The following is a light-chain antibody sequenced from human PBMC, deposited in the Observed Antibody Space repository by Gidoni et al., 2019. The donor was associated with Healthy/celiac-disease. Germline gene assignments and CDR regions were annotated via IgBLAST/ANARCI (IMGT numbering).Light chain of an antibody. Sequence: QSALTQPASVSGSPGQSITISCTGTSSDVGGYNYVAWYQQPPGKAPKLMIYDVSNRPSGVSNRFSGSKSGNTASLTISGLQAEDEADYYCSSYISSSTLVFGGGTKLTVL. CDR1: SSDVGGYNY. CDR2: DVS. J-gene: IGLJ2*01. CDR3: SSYISSSTLV. V-gene: IGLV2-14*01.